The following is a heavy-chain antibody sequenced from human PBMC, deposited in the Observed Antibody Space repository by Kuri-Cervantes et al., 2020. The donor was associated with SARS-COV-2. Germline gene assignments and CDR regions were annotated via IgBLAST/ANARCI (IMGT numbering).Heavy chain of an antibody. CDR2: IIPIFGTA. CDR3: ARDPLVGATPEFDY. V-gene: IGHV1-69*05. Sequence: SVKVSCKASGGTFSSYAISWVRQAPGQGLEWMGGIIPIFGTANYAQKFQGRVTITTDESTSTAYMELSRLRSDDTAVYYCARDPLVGATPEFDYWGQGTLVTVSS. CDR1: GGTFSSYA. J-gene: IGHJ4*02. D-gene: IGHD1-26*01.